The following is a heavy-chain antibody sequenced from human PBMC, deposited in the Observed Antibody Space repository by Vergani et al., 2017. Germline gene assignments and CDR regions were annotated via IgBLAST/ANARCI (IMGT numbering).Heavy chain of an antibody. CDR3: ATDVARGYCGGDCYYYGMDV. J-gene: IGHJ6*02. V-gene: IGHV1-69*11. D-gene: IGHD2-21*01. Sequence: QVQLVQSGAEVKKPGSSVKVSCKASGGTFSSYAISWVRQAPGQGLEWMGRIIPIVGTANYAEKFQGRVTITADESTRTAYMELSSLRSEDTAVYYCATDVARGYCGGDCYYYGMDVWGQGTTVTVSS. CDR2: IIPIVGTA. CDR1: GGTFSSYA.